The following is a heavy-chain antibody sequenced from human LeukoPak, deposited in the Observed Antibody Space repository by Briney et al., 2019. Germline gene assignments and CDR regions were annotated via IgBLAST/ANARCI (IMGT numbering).Heavy chain of an antibody. Sequence: SQTLSLTCTVSGGSISSGGYYWSWIRQHPGKGLEWIGYIYYSGSTYYNPSLKSRVTISVDTSKNQFSLKLSSVTAAGTAVYYCASNSVAGKVLVFDYWGQGTLVTVSS. CDR3: ASNSVAGKVLVFDY. V-gene: IGHV4-31*03. CDR2: IYYSGST. D-gene: IGHD6-19*01. J-gene: IGHJ4*02. CDR1: GGSISSGGYY.